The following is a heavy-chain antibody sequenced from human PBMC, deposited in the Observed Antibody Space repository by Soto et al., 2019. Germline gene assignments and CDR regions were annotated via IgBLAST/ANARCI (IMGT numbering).Heavy chain of an antibody. Sequence: PGGSLRLSCAASGFTFSSYGMHWVRQAPGKGLEWVAVISYDGSNKYYADSVKGRFTISRDNSKNTLYLQMNSLRAEDTAVYYCAKQLTYDYVWGSYRSLDYSGQATLVTVSS. V-gene: IGHV3-30*18. CDR1: GFTFSSYG. J-gene: IGHJ4*02. CDR2: ISYDGSNK. D-gene: IGHD3-16*02. CDR3: AKQLTYDYVWGSYRSLDY.